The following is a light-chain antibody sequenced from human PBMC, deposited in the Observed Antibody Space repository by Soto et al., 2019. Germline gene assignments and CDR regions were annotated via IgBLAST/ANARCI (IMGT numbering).Light chain of an antibody. Sequence: QSALTQPASVSGSPGQSITISCTGTSSDVGGYNYVSWYQQHPDKAPKLMIYEVSNRPSGVSNRFSGSKSGNTASLPISGLQAEDEADDYCSSYTSSSSLLYVFGTGTKLTVL. CDR2: EVS. J-gene: IGLJ1*01. CDR3: SSYTSSSSLLYV. V-gene: IGLV2-14*01. CDR1: SSDVGGYNY.